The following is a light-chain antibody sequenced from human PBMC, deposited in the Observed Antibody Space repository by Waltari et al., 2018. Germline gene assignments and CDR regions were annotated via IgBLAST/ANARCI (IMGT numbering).Light chain of an antibody. Sequence: DIQMTQSPSSLSAYVGDRVTITCRASQNISRDLNWYQQKPGKAPKLLITGTSNLQSGVPSGFSGSGSGTDFTLTINSLQPLDSATYYCQQSYSTPPTFGGGTKVEI. CDR1: QNISRD. V-gene: IGKV1-39*01. CDR2: GTS. J-gene: IGKJ4*01. CDR3: QQSYSTPPT.